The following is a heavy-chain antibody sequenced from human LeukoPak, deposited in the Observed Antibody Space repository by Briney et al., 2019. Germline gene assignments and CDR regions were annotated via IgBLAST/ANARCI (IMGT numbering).Heavy chain of an antibody. CDR1: GFTFSSYS. V-gene: IGHV3-21*01. J-gene: IGHJ4*02. CDR2: ISSSSSYI. D-gene: IGHD3-22*01. Sequence: GGSLRLSCAASGFTFSSYSMNWVRQAAGKGLEWVSSISSSSSYIYYADSVKGRFTIPRDNAKNSLYLQMNSLRAEDTAVYYCARGGYYDSSGSWLDYWGQGTLVTVSS. CDR3: ARGGYYDSSGSWLDY.